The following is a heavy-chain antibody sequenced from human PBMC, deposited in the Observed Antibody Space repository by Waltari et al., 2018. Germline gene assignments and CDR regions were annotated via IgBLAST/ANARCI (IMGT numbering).Heavy chain of an antibody. CDR2: IYTSGST. CDR3: ARGYCSGGSCSPIYYYYGMDV. Sequence: QVQLQESGPGLVKPSETLSLTCPVPGGSISRYFWSWIRQPAGKGLEWIGRIYTSGSTNYNPSLKSRVTMSVDTSKNQFSLKLSSVTAADTAVYYCARGYCSGGSCSPIYYYYGMDVWGQGTTVTVSS. V-gene: IGHV4-4*07. D-gene: IGHD2-15*01. J-gene: IGHJ6*02. CDR1: GGSISRYF.